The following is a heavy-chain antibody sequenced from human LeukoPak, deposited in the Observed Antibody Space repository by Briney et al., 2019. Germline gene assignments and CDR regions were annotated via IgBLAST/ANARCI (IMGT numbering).Heavy chain of an antibody. CDR1: GISFSGYA. V-gene: IGHV3-23*01. D-gene: IGHD3-16*01. J-gene: IGHJ5*02. CDR3: AKFWVVGDSSWFDP. CDR2: ISDSGGRK. Sequence: GGSLRLSCAASGISFSGYAMTWVRQAPGKGLQWVSGISDSGGRKYYADSLKGRFTISRDNSKNTLYLQMNRLEADDTAVYYCAKFWVVGDSSWFDPWGQGTLVTVSS.